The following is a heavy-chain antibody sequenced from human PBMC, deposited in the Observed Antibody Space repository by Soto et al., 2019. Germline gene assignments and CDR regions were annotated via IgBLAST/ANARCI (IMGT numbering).Heavy chain of an antibody. V-gene: IGHV1-18*01. Sequence: QVQLVQSGAEVKRPGASVRVSCKASGYTFNTYAISWVRQAPGQGLEWMGWISAYNGHADYAQKFQVRVTMTTDTSTNTVSMELRGLRSGDTAVYYCARGRTWGARDFDYWGQGTLVTVSS. D-gene: IGHD3-16*01. J-gene: IGHJ4*02. CDR1: GYTFNTYA. CDR2: ISAYNGHA. CDR3: ARGRTWGARDFDY.